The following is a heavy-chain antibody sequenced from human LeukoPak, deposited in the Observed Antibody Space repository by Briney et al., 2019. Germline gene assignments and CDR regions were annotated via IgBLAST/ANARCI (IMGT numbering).Heavy chain of an antibody. CDR2: IYHSGST. J-gene: IGHJ4*02. V-gene: IGHV4-30-2*01. CDR1: GGSISSGGYY. Sequence: SQTLSLTCTVSGGSISSGGYYWSWIRQPPGKGLEWIGYIYHSGSTYYNPSLKSRVTISVDRSKNQFSLKLSSVTAADTAVYYCARVGRNYYDSSGYDYWGQGTLVTVSS. CDR3: ARVGRNYYDSSGYDY. D-gene: IGHD3-22*01.